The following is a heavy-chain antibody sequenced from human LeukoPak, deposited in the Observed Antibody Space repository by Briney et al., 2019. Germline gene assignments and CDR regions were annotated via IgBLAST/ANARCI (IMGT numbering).Heavy chain of an antibody. CDR2: INPSGGST. J-gene: IGHJ6*02. CDR3: ARANGSGSYLGYYYYYGMDV. V-gene: IGHV1-46*01. CDR1: GYTFTSYG. D-gene: IGHD3-10*01. Sequence: SVKVSCKASGYTFTSYGISWVRQAPGQGLEWMGIINPSGGSTSYAQKFQGRVTMTRDTSTSTVYMELSSLRSEDTAVYYCARANGSGSYLGYYYYYGMDVWGQGATVTVSS.